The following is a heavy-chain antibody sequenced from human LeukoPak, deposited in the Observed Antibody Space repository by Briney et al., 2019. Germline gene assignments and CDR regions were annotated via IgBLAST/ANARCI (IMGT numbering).Heavy chain of an antibody. V-gene: IGHV4-61*02. J-gene: IGHJ5*01. CDR3: ARGLPAAGNCFDP. Sequence: SETLSLTCSVSGASFSISNYYWSWIRQPAGKGLEWIGRIYTTGSTDYNPSLKSRVTISVDTSKNQFSLKLSSVTAADTAVYYCARGLPAAGNCFDPWGQGTLVTVSS. CDR1: GASFSISNYY. D-gene: IGHD6-13*01. CDR2: IYTTGST.